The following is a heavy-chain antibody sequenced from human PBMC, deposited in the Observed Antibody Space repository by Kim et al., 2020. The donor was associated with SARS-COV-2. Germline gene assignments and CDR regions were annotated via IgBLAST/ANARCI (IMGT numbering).Heavy chain of an antibody. Sequence: GGSLRLSCAASGFTFSSYGMHWVRQAPGKGLEWVAVISYDGSNKYYADSVKGRFTISRDNSKNTLYLQMNSLRAEDTAVYYCAPRLRPRTKILLGAPGWGQGTLVTVSS. V-gene: IGHV3-30*03. D-gene: IGHD2-15*01. J-gene: IGHJ4*02. CDR1: GFTFSSYG. CDR2: ISYDGSNK. CDR3: APRLRPRTKILLGAPG.